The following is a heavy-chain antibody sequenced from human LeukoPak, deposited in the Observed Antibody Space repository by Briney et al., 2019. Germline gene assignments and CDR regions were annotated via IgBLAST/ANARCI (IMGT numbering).Heavy chain of an antibody. CDR2: ISDIGST. D-gene: IGHD6-19*01. CDR1: GGPISSYY. V-gene: IGHV4-59*08. CDR3: ARHRWGYSSGWYVFDY. Sequence: SETLSLTCTVSGGPISSYYWSWIRQPPGKGLEWIAYISDIGSTNYNPSLKSRVTISVDTSKNQFSLKLSSVTAADTAVYYCARHRWGYSSGWYVFDYWGQGTLVTVSS. J-gene: IGHJ4*02.